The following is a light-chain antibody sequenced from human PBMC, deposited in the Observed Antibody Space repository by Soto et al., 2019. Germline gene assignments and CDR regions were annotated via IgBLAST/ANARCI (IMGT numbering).Light chain of an antibody. V-gene: IGKV4-1*01. CDR3: QQSYNTPFT. Sequence: DIVMTQSPDSLALSLGERATINCKSSRNVLDSFNKHNYLAWYQQKPGQPPTLLIYWASTRQSGVPDRFSGSGSGTDFTLTISSLHAEDVAVYYCQQSYNTPFTFGPGTKVDIK. J-gene: IGKJ3*01. CDR1: RNVLDSFNKHNY. CDR2: WAS.